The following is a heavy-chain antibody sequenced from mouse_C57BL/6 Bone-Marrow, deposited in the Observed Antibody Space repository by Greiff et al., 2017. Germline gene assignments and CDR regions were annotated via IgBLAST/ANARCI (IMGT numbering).Heavy chain of an antibody. J-gene: IGHJ1*03. V-gene: IGHV8-12*01. CDR2: IYWDDDK. Sequence: QVTLIESGPGILQSSQTLSLTCSFSGFSLSTSGMGVSRIRQPSGKGLEWLAHIYWDDDKCYNPSLKRLLTISKDTASNQVFLQITSVDTADTATYYCARRGYCSLWYFDVWGTGTTVTVSS. CDR1: GFSLSTSGMG. D-gene: IGHD1-1*01. CDR3: ARRGYCSLWYFDV.